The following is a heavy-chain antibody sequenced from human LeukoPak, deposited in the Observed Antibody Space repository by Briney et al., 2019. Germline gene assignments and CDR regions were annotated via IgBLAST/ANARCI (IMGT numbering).Heavy chain of an antibody. CDR1: GYSISSGYY. V-gene: IGHV4-38-2*02. D-gene: IGHD3-16*01. J-gene: IGHJ5*02. CDR2: IYYSGST. Sequence: SETLSLTCTVSGYSISSGYYWGWIRQPPGKGLEWIGSIYYSGSTYYNPSLKSRVTISVDTSKNQFSLNLTSVTAADTAVYYCARFTPQGYGWGGYNRFDPWGQGTLVTVSS. CDR3: ARFTPQGYGWGGYNRFDP.